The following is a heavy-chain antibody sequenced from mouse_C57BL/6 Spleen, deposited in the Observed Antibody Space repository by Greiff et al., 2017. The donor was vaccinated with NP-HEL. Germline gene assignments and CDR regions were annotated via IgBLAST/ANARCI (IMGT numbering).Heavy chain of an antibody. Sequence: QVQLKESGPELVKPGASVKLSCKASGYTFTSYDINWVKQRPGQGLEWIGWIYPRDGSTKYNEKFKGKATLTVDTSSSTAYMELHSLTSEDSAVYFCARSHSNLRLAFDVWGTGTTVTVSS. CDR3: ARSHSNLRLAFDV. CDR2: IYPRDGST. D-gene: IGHD2-5*01. V-gene: IGHV1-85*01. CDR1: GYTFTSYD. J-gene: IGHJ1*03.